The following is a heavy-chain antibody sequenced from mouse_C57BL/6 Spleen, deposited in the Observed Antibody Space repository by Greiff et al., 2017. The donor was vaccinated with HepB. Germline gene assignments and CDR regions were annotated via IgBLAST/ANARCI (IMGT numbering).Heavy chain of an antibody. CDR3: ARWREYYYGSSYWYFDV. J-gene: IGHJ1*03. CDR1: GYTFTSYG. V-gene: IGHV1-81*01. CDR2: IYPRSGNT. D-gene: IGHD1-1*01. Sequence: VQLQQSGAELARPGASVKLSCKASGYTFTSYGISWVKQRTGQGLEWIGEIYPRSGNTYYNEKFKGKATLTADKSASTAYMELRSLTSEDSAVYFCARWREYYYGSSYWYFDVWGTGTTVTVSS.